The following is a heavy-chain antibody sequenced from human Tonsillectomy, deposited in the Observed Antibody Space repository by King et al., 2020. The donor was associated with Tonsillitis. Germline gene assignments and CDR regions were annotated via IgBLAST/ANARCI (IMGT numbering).Heavy chain of an antibody. J-gene: IGHJ6*02. V-gene: IGHV3-53*01. Sequence: VQLVESGGGLIQPGGSLRLSCAASGFIVSSNYMSWVRQAPGKGLEWVSVIYSGGTTYYADSVKGRLTITRDNSKNTLYLQMNSLRAEDTAVYYWAGDYGGVAARGYYYYGMDVWGQGTTVTVSS. CDR1: GFIVSSNY. CDR2: IYSGGTT. D-gene: IGHD6-6*01. CDR3: AGDYGGVAARGYYYYGMDV.